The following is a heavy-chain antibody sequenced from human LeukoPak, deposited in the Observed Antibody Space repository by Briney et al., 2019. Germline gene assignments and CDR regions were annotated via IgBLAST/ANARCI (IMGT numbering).Heavy chain of an antibody. CDR3: ARGVDILTGSNWFDP. J-gene: IGHJ5*02. V-gene: IGHV1-8*01. Sequence: ASVRVSCKASGYTFTSYVINWVRQATGQGLEWMGWMNPNSGNTGYAQKFHGRVTMTRSTSISTAYMELSSLRSEDTAVYYCARGVDILTGSNWFDPWGQGTLVTVSS. D-gene: IGHD3-9*01. CDR1: GYTFTSYV. CDR2: MNPNSGNT.